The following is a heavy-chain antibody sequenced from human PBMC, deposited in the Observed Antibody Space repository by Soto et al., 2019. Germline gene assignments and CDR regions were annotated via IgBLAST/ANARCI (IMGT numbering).Heavy chain of an antibody. J-gene: IGHJ6*02. CDR2: INDGNGNT. V-gene: IGHV1-3*01. D-gene: IGHD3-10*01. CDR1: AYTFPSHA. Sequence: SVTVSCKHCAYTFPSHAMLWVRQAPGQRLEGMGWINDGNGNTKYPQKFQSRVTITRDTSASTAYMELSSLRSEDTAVYYCARDAGFGELLSTYYGMDVWGQGTTVTVSS. CDR3: ARDAGFGELLSTYYGMDV.